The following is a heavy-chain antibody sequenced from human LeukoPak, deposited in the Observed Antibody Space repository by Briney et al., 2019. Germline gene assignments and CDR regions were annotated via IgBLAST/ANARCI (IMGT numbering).Heavy chain of an antibody. CDR3: GGARQYVGAFDI. D-gene: IGHD3-16*01. CDR2: IGSDGTTI. Sequence: GGSLRLSCAPSRFTLSRYVVYWVRPAPEEGLEWVSYIGSDGTTIKYADSEKGRFTISRDDAKRSLYMQMNGLRADDMAIYYCGGARQYVGAFDIWGQGTVVTVSS. V-gene: IGHV3-48*03. J-gene: IGHJ3*02. CDR1: RFTLSRYV.